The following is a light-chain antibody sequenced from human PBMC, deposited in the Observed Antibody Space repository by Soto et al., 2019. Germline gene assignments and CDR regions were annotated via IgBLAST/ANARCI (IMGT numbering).Light chain of an antibody. CDR2: WAS. Sequence: DIVMTQSPDSLAVSLCERATINCKSSQSVLYSSNNKNYLAWYQLKPGQPPKLLIYWASTRESGVPDRFSGGGSGTDFTLTISSLQAEDVAVYYCQQYYSTPQTFGQGTKVEIK. J-gene: IGKJ1*01. CDR3: QQYYSTPQT. V-gene: IGKV4-1*01. CDR1: QSVLYSSNNKNY.